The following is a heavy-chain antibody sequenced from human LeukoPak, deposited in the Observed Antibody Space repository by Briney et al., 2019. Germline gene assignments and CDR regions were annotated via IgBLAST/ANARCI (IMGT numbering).Heavy chain of an antibody. J-gene: IGHJ4*02. D-gene: IGHD3-3*01. CDR3: ARVPTIFGVVGSFDY. V-gene: IGHV4-59*01. CDR1: GGSISTYY. CDR2: IYYSGST. Sequence: SETLSLTCNVSGGSISTYYWSWIRQPPGKGLEWIGYIYYSGSTNYNPSLKSRVTISVDTSKSQFSLKLSSVTAADTAVYYCARVPTIFGVVGSFDYWGQGTLVTVSS.